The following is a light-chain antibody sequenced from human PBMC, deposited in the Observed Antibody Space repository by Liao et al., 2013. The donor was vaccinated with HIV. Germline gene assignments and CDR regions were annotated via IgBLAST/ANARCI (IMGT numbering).Light chain of an antibody. CDR3: QVWDSSGDHYL. CDR2: YDS. V-gene: IGLV3-21*01. J-gene: IGLJ1*01. CDR1: NIGSKS. Sequence: SYELIQPPSVSVAPGKTARITCGGNNIGSKSVHWYQQKPGQAPVLVIYYDSDRPSGIPERFSGSNSGNTATLTISRVEAGDEADYYCQVWDSSGDHYLFGTGTKVTVL.